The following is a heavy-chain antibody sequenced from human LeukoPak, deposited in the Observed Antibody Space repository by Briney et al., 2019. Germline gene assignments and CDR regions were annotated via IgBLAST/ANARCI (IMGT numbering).Heavy chain of an antibody. CDR2: IYHSGTT. CDR3: ARQYNWNDAGNNWFDP. V-gene: IGHV4-39*01. Sequence: SETLSLTCAVSGGSIISSSYNWGWIRQPPGKGLEWIGTIYHSGTTYYNPSLKSRVTISVDTSKNQFSLKLSSVTAADTAVYYCARQYNWNDAGNNWFDPWGQGTLVTVSS. J-gene: IGHJ5*02. CDR1: GGSIISSSYN. D-gene: IGHD1-1*01.